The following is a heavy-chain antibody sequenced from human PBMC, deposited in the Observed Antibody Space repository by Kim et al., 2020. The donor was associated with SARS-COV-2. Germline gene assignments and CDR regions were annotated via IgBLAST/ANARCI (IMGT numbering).Heavy chain of an antibody. CDR1: GGSFSGYY. V-gene: IGHV4-34*01. D-gene: IGHD3-10*01. Sequence: SETLSLTCAVYGGSFSGYYWSWIRQPPGKGLEWIGEINHSGSTNYNPSLKSRVTISVDTSKNQFSLKLSSVTAAATAVYYCARRMVRGVILHIDYWGQGT. J-gene: IGHJ4*02. CDR3: ARRMVRGVILHIDY. CDR2: INHSGST.